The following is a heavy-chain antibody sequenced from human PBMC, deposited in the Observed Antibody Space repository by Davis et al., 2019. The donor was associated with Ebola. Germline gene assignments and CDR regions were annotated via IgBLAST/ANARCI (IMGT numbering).Heavy chain of an antibody. J-gene: IGHJ4*02. V-gene: IGHV1-3*01. Sequence: AASVKVSCKASGYPFTNDAIHWVRQAPGQRPEWMGWINPDIGVTKYSQKFEGRVTITRDTAATTVYMEVNRLTSEDTAVYYCARVRHYTSGYDFWGQGTLVTVS. CDR3: ARVRHYTSGYDF. CDR1: GYPFTNDA. CDR2: INPDIGVT. D-gene: IGHD3-22*01.